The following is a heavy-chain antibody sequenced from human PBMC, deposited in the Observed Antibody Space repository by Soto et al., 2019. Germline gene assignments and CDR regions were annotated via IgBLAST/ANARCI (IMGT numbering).Heavy chain of an antibody. V-gene: IGHV4-34*01. J-gene: IGHJ4*02. D-gene: IGHD3-3*01. Sequence: QVQLHQWGAGLLKPSETLSLTCGVYNGSFMGYYWTWVRQPPGKGLEWIGEINHFGSPNYNPSLKSRVAISIDTSRQQSSLSLRSLTAADTAVYYCASLNGGRFLDKGDYWGQGILVTVSS. CDR2: INHFGSP. CDR3: ASLNGGRFLDKGDY. CDR1: NGSFMGYY.